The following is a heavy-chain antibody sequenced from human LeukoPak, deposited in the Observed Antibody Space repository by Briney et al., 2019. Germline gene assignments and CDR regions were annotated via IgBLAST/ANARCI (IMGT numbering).Heavy chain of an antibody. Sequence: GSSVKVSCKASGYTFTSYGISWVRQAPGQGLEWMGWISAYNGNTNYAQKLQGRVTMTTDTSTSTAYMELRSLRSDDTAVYYCAMGLYSSGWYYSGVLDYWGQGTLVTVSS. V-gene: IGHV1-18*01. CDR1: GYTFTSYG. CDR2: ISAYNGNT. CDR3: AMGLYSSGWYYSGVLDY. D-gene: IGHD6-19*01. J-gene: IGHJ4*02.